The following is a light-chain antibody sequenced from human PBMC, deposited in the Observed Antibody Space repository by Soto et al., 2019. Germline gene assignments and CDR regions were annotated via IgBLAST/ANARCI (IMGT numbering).Light chain of an antibody. CDR1: QDISGR. V-gene: IGKV1-39*01. CDR3: QQCYSPPLS. CDR2: GAS. Sequence: DIQMTQSPSSLSAAIGDTFTITCLASQDISGRLNWYQQKRGRFPKLLIYGASNLESGVPSMFSGSGSGKDFTLTISGLQPEDFASYYCQQCYSPPLSFGGGTKVDIK. J-gene: IGKJ4*01.